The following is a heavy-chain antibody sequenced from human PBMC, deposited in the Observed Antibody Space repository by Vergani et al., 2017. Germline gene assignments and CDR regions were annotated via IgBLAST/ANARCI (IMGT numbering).Heavy chain of an antibody. J-gene: IGHJ2*01. CDR2: IYYSGST. CDR1: GGSISSYY. Sequence: QVQLQESGPGLVKPSETLSLTCTVSGGSISSYYWSWIRQPPGTGLEWIGFIYYSGSTNYNPSLKRRVTISVDTSKNQFSLKLSSVTAADTAVYYCRILRNLDWYFDLWGRGTLVTVSS. D-gene: IGHD2/OR15-2a*01. V-gene: IGHV4-59*08. CDR3: RILRNLDWYFDL.